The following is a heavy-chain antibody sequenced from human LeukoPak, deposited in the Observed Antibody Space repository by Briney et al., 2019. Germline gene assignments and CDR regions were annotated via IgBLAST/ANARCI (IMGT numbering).Heavy chain of an antibody. D-gene: IGHD3-22*01. Sequence: SETLSLTCTVSGGSISSYYWSWIRQPPGKGLEWIGYIYYSGSTNYNPSLKSRVTISVDTSKNQFSLKLSSVTAADTAVYYCARVGYYYDSSGYLLNFDYWGQGTLVTVSS. CDR2: IYYSGST. CDR3: ARVGYYYDSSGYLLNFDY. J-gene: IGHJ4*02. V-gene: IGHV4-59*01. CDR1: GGSISSYY.